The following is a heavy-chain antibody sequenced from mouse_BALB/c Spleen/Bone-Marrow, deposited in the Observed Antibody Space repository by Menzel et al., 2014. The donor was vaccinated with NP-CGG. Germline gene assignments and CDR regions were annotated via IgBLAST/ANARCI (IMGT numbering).Heavy chain of an antibody. CDR3: ASYRYGWYFDV. J-gene: IGHJ1*01. D-gene: IGHD2-14*01. V-gene: IGHV14-3*02. CDR2: IDPANGNT. CDR1: GFNIKDTY. Sequence: DVQLQESGAELVKPGASVKLSCTASGFNIKDTYMHWVKQRPEQGLEWIGRIDPANGNTKYDPKFQGKATITADTSSNTAYLQLSSLTSEDTAVYDCASYRYGWYFDVWGAGTTVTVSS.